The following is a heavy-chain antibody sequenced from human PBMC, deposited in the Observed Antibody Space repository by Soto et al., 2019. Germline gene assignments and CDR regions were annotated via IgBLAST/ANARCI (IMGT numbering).Heavy chain of an antibody. D-gene: IGHD6-19*01. J-gene: IGHJ6*02. Sequence: QVQLVQSGAEVKKPGTSVRVSCKASGDTFIGYSISWVRQAPGQGLEWMGWVIPTQRTTKYAQRFQGRVTMSVDQLASTTYMELSSLRTEDTALYYCVIDRLIVAVSVGRMDVWGQGTTVTVSS. V-gene: IGHV1-69*01. CDR1: GDTFIGYS. CDR2: VIPTQRTT. CDR3: VIDRLIVAVSVGRMDV.